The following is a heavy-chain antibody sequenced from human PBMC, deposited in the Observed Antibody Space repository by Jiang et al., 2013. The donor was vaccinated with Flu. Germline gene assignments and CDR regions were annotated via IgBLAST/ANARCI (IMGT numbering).Heavy chain of an antibody. D-gene: IGHD3-3*01. V-gene: IGHV7-4-1*02. J-gene: IGHJ3*02. Sequence: QSGSELKQPGASVKVSCKASGYTFTSYVMNWVRQAPGQGLEWMGWINTNTGNPTYARGFTGRFVFSLDTSVSTAYLHINSLQADDSAVYYCAKDQRSHTYWSPFDIWAKGQQSSSPQ. CDR3: AKDQRSHTYWSPFDI. CDR2: INTNTGNP. CDR1: GYTFTSYV.